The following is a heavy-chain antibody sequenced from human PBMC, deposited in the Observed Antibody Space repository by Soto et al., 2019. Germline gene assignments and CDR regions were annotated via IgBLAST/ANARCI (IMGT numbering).Heavy chain of an antibody. Sequence: SQTLSLTCVISGDSVSINSAAWNWIRQSPSRGLEWLGRTYYRSKWYNDYAVSVKSRITINPDTSKNQFSLQLNSVTPEDTAVYYCARELVLRYFDWLSAHYYYYMDVWGKGTTVTVSS. CDR1: GDSVSINSAA. V-gene: IGHV6-1*01. CDR2: TYYRSKWYN. CDR3: ARELVLRYFDWLSAHYYYYMDV. J-gene: IGHJ6*03. D-gene: IGHD3-9*01.